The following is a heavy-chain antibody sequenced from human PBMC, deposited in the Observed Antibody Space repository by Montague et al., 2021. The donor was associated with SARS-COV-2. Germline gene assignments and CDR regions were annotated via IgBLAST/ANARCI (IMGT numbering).Heavy chain of an antibody. CDR2: TNHSGST. CDR1: GGSFSGYY. J-gene: IGHJ6*02. D-gene: IGHD3-10*01. CDR3: ARVCYCGSGSCLGMDV. V-gene: IGHV4-34*01. Sequence: SETLSLTCAVHGGSFSGYYWSWIRQPPGKGLEWIGETNHSGSTNYNPSLKSRVTISVDTSKNQFSLKLSSVTAADTAVYYCARVCYCGSGSCLGMDVWGQGTTVTVSS.